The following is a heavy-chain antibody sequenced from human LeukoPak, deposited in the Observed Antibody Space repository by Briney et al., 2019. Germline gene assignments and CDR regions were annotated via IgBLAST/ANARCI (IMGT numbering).Heavy chain of an antibody. D-gene: IGHD2-21*01. CDR1: GFTVSSNY. V-gene: IGHV3-66*02. CDR3: ARDWAFDI. Sequence: PGGSLRLSCAASGFTVSSNYMSWVRQAPGKGLEWGSVIYSGGSTYYADSVKGRFTISRDNSKNTLYLQMNSLRAGDTAVYYCARDWAFDIWGQGTMVTVSS. J-gene: IGHJ3*02. CDR2: IYSGGST.